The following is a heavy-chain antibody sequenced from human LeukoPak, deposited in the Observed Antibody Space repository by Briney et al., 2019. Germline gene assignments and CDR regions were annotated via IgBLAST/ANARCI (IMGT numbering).Heavy chain of an antibody. CDR3: VRGRAATGYGY. CDR1: GYTFTSYD. V-gene: IGHV1-18*01. Sequence: ASVKVSCKASGYTFTSYDISWVRQAPGQGLEWMGWISGYNGNTNYAQKLQGRVTMTTDTSTSTAYMELRSLRSDDTALYYCVRGRAATGYGYWGQGTLVTVSS. D-gene: IGHD2-15*01. J-gene: IGHJ4*02. CDR2: ISGYNGNT.